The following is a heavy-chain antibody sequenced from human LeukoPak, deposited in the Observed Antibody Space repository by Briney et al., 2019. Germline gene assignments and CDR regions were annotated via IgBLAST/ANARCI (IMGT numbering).Heavy chain of an antibody. CDR3: ARGRAYCGGDCYWKYYFDY. Sequence: ASVKVSCKASGYTFTSYDINWVRQATGQGLEWMGWMNPNSGNTGYAQKFQGRVTMTRNTSISTAYMELSSLRSEDTAVYYCARGRAYCGGDCYWKYYFDYWGREPWSPSPQ. D-gene: IGHD2-21*02. CDR2: MNPNSGNT. J-gene: IGHJ4*02. CDR1: GYTFTSYD. V-gene: IGHV1-8*01.